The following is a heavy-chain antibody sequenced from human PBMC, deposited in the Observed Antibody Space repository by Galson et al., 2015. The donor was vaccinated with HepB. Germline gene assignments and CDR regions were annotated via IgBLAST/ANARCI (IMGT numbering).Heavy chain of an antibody. CDR3: ASYRVTAGGWFDP. V-gene: IGHV3-23*01. CDR1: GFTFTSYD. D-gene: IGHD2-2*01. Sequence: SLRLSCAASGFTFTSYDMTWVRQAPGKGLEWVSVIDTSGGHTSYADSVKGRFTISRDNSKSTLSLQMNSLRVEDTAISYCASYRVTAGGWFDPWGQGTLVTVSS. J-gene: IGHJ5*02. CDR2: IDTSGGHT.